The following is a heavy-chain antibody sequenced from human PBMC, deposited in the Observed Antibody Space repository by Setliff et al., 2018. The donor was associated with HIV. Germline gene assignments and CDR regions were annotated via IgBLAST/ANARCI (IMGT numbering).Heavy chain of an antibody. CDR1: GGSISSDDYY. D-gene: IGHD6-13*01. Sequence: TSETLSLTCTVSGGSISSDDYYWNWIRQPPGKGLEWIGYITYSGSTYYNPSLKGRVTISVDTSKNQFSLKLTSLTAADTAVYYCARIDGEAADTNYWGQGTLVTVSS. CDR3: ARIDGEAADTNY. V-gene: IGHV4-30-4*08. CDR2: ITYSGST. J-gene: IGHJ4*02.